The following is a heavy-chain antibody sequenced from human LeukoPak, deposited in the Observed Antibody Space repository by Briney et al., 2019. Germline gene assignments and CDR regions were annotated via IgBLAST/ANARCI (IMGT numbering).Heavy chain of an antibody. CDR1: GFPFETNA. CDR2: IGNTET. CDR3: AKDWIQFNRVFDCFDS. Sequence: GGSLRLSCATSGFPFETNAMSWVRQAPGKGLEWVATIGNTETFYTDSVTGRFTISRDNSKNTVNLQMNRLRVEDTAIYYCAKDWIQFNRVFDCFDSWGQGTLVTVSS. V-gene: IGHV3-23*01. J-gene: IGHJ4*02. D-gene: IGHD5-18*01.